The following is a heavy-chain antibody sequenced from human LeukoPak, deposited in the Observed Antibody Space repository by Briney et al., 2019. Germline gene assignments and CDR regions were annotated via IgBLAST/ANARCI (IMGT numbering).Heavy chain of an antibody. J-gene: IGHJ4*02. CDR3: AAWSDAAWYGGNY. V-gene: IGHV3-7*03. Sequence: GGSLRLSRVTPGFTFSTFWMNWARQAPGKGLEWVANINPDGSRERSVDSVKGRITISRDNAKNALYLQMSSLRAEDTAVYYCAAWSDAAWYGGNYWGQGTLVTVSS. CDR1: GFTFSTFW. D-gene: IGHD3-10*01. CDR2: INPDGSRE.